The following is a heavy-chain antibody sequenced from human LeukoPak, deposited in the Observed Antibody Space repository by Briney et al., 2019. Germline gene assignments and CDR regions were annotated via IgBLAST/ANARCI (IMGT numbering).Heavy chain of an antibody. CDR1: GFTFNVYS. CDR2: ISGAGTYI. V-gene: IGHV3-21*01. Sequence: PGGSLRLSCAASGFTFNVYSMNWVRRAPGKGLEWVASISGAGTYIHYADSVKGRFTISRDNAKNSLYLQMNSLRAEDTAVYFCARDASWVRKLIISIGLWGQGTLVTVSS. J-gene: IGHJ4*02. CDR3: ARDASWVRKLIISIGL. D-gene: IGHD3-10*01.